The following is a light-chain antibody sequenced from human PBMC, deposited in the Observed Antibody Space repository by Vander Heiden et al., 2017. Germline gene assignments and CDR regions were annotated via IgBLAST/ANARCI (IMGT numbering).Light chain of an antibody. Sequence: DIQLTQSPSFLSASVGDRVTITCRASQGISSYLGWYQQKPGKAPKLLIYEASTLQSGVPSRFSGSESGTEFTLTISSLQPEDFATYYCQQLKTYPITFGQGTRLEIK. CDR3: QQLKTYPIT. J-gene: IGKJ5*01. V-gene: IGKV1-9*01. CDR1: QGISSY. CDR2: EAS.